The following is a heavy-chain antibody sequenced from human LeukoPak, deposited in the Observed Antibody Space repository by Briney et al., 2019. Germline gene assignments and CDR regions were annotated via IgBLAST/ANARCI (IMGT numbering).Heavy chain of an antibody. D-gene: IGHD3-22*01. V-gene: IGHV3-23*01. Sequence: GGSLRLSCAASGFTFSGYSLNWVRQAPGKGLEWVAGISDSGGSTNYADSVKGRFTISRDNPKNTLYLQMNSLRAEDTAVYFCARRGVVIRVILVGFHKEAFYFDSWGQGALVTVSS. CDR3: ARRGVVIRVILVGFHKEAFYFDS. CDR1: GFTFSGYS. CDR2: ISDSGGST. J-gene: IGHJ4*02.